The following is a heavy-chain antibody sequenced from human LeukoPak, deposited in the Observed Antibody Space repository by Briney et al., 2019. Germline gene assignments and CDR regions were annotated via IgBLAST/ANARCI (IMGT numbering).Heavy chain of an antibody. D-gene: IGHD4-17*01. CDR2: IWYDGSNK. J-gene: IGHJ3*02. Sequence: GGTLRLSCAASGFTFSSYAMHWVRQAPGKGLEWVAVIWYDGSNKYYADSVKGRFTISRDNSKNTLYLQMNSLRAEDTAVYYCARDKGYGDYSDYAFDIWGQGTMVTVSS. V-gene: IGHV3-33*08. CDR3: ARDKGYGDYSDYAFDI. CDR1: GFTFSSYA.